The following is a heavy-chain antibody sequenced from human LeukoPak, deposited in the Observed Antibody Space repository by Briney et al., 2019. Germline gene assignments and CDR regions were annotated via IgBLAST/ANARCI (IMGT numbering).Heavy chain of an antibody. CDR3: ARATVTTGAYFDY. V-gene: IGHV3-30-3*01. CDR1: GFTFSRYA. D-gene: IGHD4-17*01. CDR2: ISYDGSKE. J-gene: IGHJ4*02. Sequence: PGRSLRLSCAASGFTFSRYAMHWVRQAPGKELEWVAVISYDGSKEYYADSVKGRFIISRDNSKNTVYVEMNSLRAEDTAVYYCARATVTTGAYFDYWGQGTLVTVSS.